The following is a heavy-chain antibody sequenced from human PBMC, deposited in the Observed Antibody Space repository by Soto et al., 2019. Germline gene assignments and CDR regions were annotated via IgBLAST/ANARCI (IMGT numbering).Heavy chain of an antibody. V-gene: IGHV4-39*01. Sequence: QLQLQESGPGLVKPSETLSLTCTVSGGSISSSSYYWGWIRQPPGKGLEWIGSIYYSGSTYYNPSLNSPVTISVATSKNQFSLKLISVTAADTAVYYCARHPVIVVVPAAMLYFDYWGQGTLVTVSS. J-gene: IGHJ4*02. CDR1: GGSISSSSYY. D-gene: IGHD2-2*01. CDR2: IYYSGST. CDR3: ARHPVIVVVPAAMLYFDY.